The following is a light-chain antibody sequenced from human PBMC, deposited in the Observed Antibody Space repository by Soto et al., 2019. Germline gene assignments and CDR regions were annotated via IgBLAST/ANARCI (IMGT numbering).Light chain of an antibody. CDR2: DDN. Sequence: VLTQPPSVSAAPGQKVTISCSGSSSNIGGNSVSWYQQLPGTAPKLLIYDDNKLPSGIPDRFSGSKSGTSATLGITGFQTGDEADYYCGSWDSSLSAYVFGTGTKVTVL. V-gene: IGLV1-51*01. J-gene: IGLJ1*01. CDR1: SSNIGGNS. CDR3: GSWDSSLSAYV.